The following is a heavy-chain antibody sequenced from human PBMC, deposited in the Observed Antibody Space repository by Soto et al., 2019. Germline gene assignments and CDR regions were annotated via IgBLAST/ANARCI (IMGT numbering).Heavy chain of an antibody. D-gene: IGHD3-3*01. CDR1: GGSISSHY. Sequence: SETLSLTCTVSGGSISSHYWSWIRQSPGKGLEWIGYSFYGGSTNYSPSLKSRVTISLDTSKNQFSLRLTSVTAADTAVYYCARDFWSGYDSYGMDVWGQGTTVTVSS. V-gene: IGHV4-59*11. J-gene: IGHJ6*02. CDR3: ARDFWSGYDSYGMDV. CDR2: SFYGGST.